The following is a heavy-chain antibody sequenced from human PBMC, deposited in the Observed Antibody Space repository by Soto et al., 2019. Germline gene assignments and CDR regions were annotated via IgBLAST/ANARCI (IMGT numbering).Heavy chain of an antibody. J-gene: IGHJ4*02. Sequence: SETLSLTCAVYGGSFSGYYWSWIRQPPGKGLEWIGEINHSGSTNYNPSLKSRATISVDTSKNQFSLKLSSVTAADTAVYYCARYDYYDSSGAIDYWGQGTLVTVSS. CDR3: ARYDYYDSSGAIDY. CDR2: INHSGST. CDR1: GGSFSGYY. D-gene: IGHD3-22*01. V-gene: IGHV4-34*01.